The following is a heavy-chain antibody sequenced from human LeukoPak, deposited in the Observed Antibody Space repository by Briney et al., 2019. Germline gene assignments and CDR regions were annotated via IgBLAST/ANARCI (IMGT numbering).Heavy chain of an antibody. J-gene: IGHJ4*02. V-gene: IGHV3-66*01. CDR1: RFTVSSNY. Sequence: GGSLRLSCAASRFTVSSNYMSWVRQAPGKGLEWVSVIYSGGSTYYADSVKGRFTISRDNSKNTLYLQMNSLRAEDTAVYYCARIAAAGALRFDYWGQGTLVTVSS. CDR3: ARIAAAGALRFDY. CDR2: IYSGGST. D-gene: IGHD6-13*01.